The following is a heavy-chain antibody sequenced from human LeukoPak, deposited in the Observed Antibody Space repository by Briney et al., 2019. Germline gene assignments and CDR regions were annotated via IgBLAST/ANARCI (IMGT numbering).Heavy chain of an antibody. V-gene: IGHV1-2*02. CDR1: GYTFIAYY. CDR2: INPNSGGT. CDR3: ARGGGTYHVDY. Sequence: ASVKVSCKASGYTFIAYYMHWVRQAPGEGLEWMGWINPNSGGTKYAQKFQGRVTMTRDTSISTVYMELSSLRSDDTAVYYCARGGGTYHVDYWGQGTLVTVSS. D-gene: IGHD2-21*01. J-gene: IGHJ4*02.